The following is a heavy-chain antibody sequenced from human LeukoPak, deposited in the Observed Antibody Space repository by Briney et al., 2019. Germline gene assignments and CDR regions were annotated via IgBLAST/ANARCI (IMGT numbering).Heavy chain of an antibody. CDR2: INHSGST. Sequence: SETLSLTYAVYGGSFSGYYWSWIRQPPGKGLEWIGEINHSGSTNYNPSLKSRVTISVDTSKNQFSLKLSSVTAADTAVYYCARGNRWLQFVGHFDYWGQGTLVTVSS. D-gene: IGHD5-24*01. J-gene: IGHJ4*02. CDR1: GGSFSGYY. V-gene: IGHV4-34*01. CDR3: ARGNRWLQFVGHFDY.